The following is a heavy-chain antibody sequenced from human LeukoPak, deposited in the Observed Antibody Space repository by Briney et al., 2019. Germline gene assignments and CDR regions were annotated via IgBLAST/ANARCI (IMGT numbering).Heavy chain of an antibody. CDR1: EFTFSHFA. V-gene: IGHV3-30*01. J-gene: IGHJ4*02. Sequence: GGSLRLSCAVSEFTFSHFAMHWVRQAPGKGLEWVAVVSSHGNDGYYADSVKGRFTISRDNSKNTLYLQIDSLRDEDTAIYYCTRDAYNFNDFDYWGQGALVTVSS. D-gene: IGHD5-24*01. CDR3: TRDAYNFNDFDY. CDR2: VSSHGNDG.